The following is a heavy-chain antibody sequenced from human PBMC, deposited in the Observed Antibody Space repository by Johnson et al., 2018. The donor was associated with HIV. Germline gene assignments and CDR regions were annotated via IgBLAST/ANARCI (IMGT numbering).Heavy chain of an antibody. V-gene: IGHV3-NL1*01. CDR1: GFTFSSYG. Sequence: QMQLVEFGGGVVQPGRSLRLSCAASGFTFSSYGMHWVRQAPGKGLEWVAVIYSGGSIYYADSVKGRFTISRDNSKNTLYLQMNSLRAEDTAVYYCAKTPGDDWYYSEGSDAFDVWGQGTLVTVSS. D-gene: IGHD2-21*02. CDR2: IYSGGSI. J-gene: IGHJ3*01. CDR3: AKTPGDDWYYSEGSDAFDV.